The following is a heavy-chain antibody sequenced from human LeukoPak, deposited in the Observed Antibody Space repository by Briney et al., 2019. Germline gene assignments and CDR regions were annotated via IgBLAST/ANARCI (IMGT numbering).Heavy chain of an antibody. D-gene: IGHD4-17*01. CDR1: RFTFSSSG. V-gene: IGHV3-33*01. Sequence: GGSLRLSCAASRFTFSSSGMQSVRQAPGKGLERVALIWSDGTNKFYADSVKVRFTISRDNSRNTLFLQMNSLRAEDTAVYYCARDPTSNTYGDYFFDYWGQGTLVTVSS. CDR3: ARDPTSNTYGDYFFDY. CDR2: IWSDGTNK. J-gene: IGHJ4*02.